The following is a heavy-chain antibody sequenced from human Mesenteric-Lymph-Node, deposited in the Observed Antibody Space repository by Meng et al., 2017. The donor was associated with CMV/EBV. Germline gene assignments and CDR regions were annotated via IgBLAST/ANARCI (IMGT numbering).Heavy chain of an antibody. D-gene: IGHD5-12*01. Sequence: GGSLRLSCAASGFTFSSYGMHWVRQAPGKGLEWVAFIRYDGSNKYYADSVKGRFTISRDKSKNTLYLQVNSLRAEDTAVYYCATSGYDYRDAFDVWGQRTMVTVSS. J-gene: IGHJ3*01. V-gene: IGHV3-30*02. CDR3: ATSGYDYRDAFDV. CDR2: IRYDGSNK. CDR1: GFTFSSYG.